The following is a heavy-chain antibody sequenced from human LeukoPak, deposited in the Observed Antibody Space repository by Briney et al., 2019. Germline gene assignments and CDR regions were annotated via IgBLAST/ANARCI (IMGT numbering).Heavy chain of an antibody. D-gene: IGHD3-22*01. V-gene: IGHV3-21*01. CDR2: ITTSSSYI. CDR3: AKDQRVGYYYDSSGAFDI. Sequence: GGSLILSCAASGFSFSSYSMNWVRQAPGKGLEWVSSITTSSSYIYYADSVKGRFTISRDNSKNTLYLQMNSLRAEDTAVYYCAKDQRVGYYYDSSGAFDIWGQGTMVTVSS. CDR1: GFSFSSYS. J-gene: IGHJ3*02.